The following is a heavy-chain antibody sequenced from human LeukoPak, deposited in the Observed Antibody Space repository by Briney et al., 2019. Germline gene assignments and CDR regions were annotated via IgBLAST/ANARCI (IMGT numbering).Heavy chain of an antibody. J-gene: IGHJ4*02. CDR1: GFTFTSHV. V-gene: IGHV3-64D*06. CDR2: ISMNVQTT. Sequence: PGGSLRLSCSASGFTFTSHVMHWVRQAPGKGLQYVSGISMNVQTTYYAGSVKGRFTIYRDSSKNKVYLQMNSLIAEDTAVYYCVREGLERRTNFDYWGQGTLVSVSS. CDR3: VREGLERRTNFDY. D-gene: IGHD1-1*01.